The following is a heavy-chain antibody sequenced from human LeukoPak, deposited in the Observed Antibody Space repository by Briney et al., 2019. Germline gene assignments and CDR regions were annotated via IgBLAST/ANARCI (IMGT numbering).Heavy chain of an antibody. Sequence: SAYLSCKASGGTLCGYAIRWVRQAPPQGHECMGGVSPLFGTANYAQEFQGRVTITTDDSTSTAYMELSSLRSEDTAVYYCARAALTGTSVVAYYFDYWGQGTLVTVSS. CDR2: VSPLFGTA. CDR1: GGTLCGYA. CDR3: ARAALTGTSVVAYYFDY. V-gene: IGHV1-69*05. D-gene: IGHD1-7*01. J-gene: IGHJ4*02.